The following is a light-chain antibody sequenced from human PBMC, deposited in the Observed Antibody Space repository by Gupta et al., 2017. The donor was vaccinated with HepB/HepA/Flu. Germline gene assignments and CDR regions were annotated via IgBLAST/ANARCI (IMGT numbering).Light chain of an antibody. Sequence: ILMTYSPATLPLYPGERATVSCRASQSVSSYLAWYQQKPGQAPRLLIYDASNRSTGIPARFTGSRSGTDFTLTISSLEPVEFAVYCFQQCIKCPQIFTFGRGTKVEIK. V-gene: IGKV3-11*01. CDR2: DAS. CDR3: QQCIKCPQIFT. J-gene: IGKJ3*01. CDR1: QSVSSY.